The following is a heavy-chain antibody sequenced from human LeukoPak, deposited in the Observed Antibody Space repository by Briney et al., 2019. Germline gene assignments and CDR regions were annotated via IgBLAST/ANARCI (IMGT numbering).Heavy chain of an antibody. CDR3: ARFLSSGGPDWFDP. Sequence: ASVKVSCKASGYTFTGYYMHWVRQAPGQGLEWMGWINPNSGGTNYAQKFQGRVTMTRDTSISTAYMELSRLRSDDTAVYYCARFLSSGGPDWFDPWGQGTLVTVSS. CDR1: GYTFTGYY. V-gene: IGHV1-2*02. J-gene: IGHJ5*02. D-gene: IGHD3-3*01. CDR2: INPNSGGT.